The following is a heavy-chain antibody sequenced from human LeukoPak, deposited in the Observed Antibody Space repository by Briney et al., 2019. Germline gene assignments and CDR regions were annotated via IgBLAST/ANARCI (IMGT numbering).Heavy chain of an antibody. J-gene: IGHJ4*02. Sequence: GGSLRLSCAASGFTFSTYTMNWVRQAPGKGLEWVSSISYTSSYIYYADSVKGRFTISRDNAKNSLYLQMNSLRAEDTAVYYCARGSYGDFDYWGQGTLVAVSS. V-gene: IGHV3-21*01. CDR3: ARGSYGDFDY. CDR1: GFTFSTYT. CDR2: ISYTSSYI. D-gene: IGHD4-17*01.